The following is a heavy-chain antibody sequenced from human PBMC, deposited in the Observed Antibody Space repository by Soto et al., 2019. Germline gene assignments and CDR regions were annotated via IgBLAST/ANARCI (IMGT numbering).Heavy chain of an antibody. D-gene: IGHD2-15*01. J-gene: IGHJ5*01. Sequence: QVQLVQSGGEVKKPGASVKVSCQASGYTFNSYAISWVRQAPGQGLEWMGWIRPSTGDTAQAQNFQARVIRTLDISTNTAYMELRSLRSDDTAVYYCVRCYCSVGSCYACWHFDFWGRGTLVTVSS. CDR3: VRCYCSVGSCYACWHFDF. CDR2: IRPSTGDT. V-gene: IGHV1-18*01. CDR1: GYTFNSYA.